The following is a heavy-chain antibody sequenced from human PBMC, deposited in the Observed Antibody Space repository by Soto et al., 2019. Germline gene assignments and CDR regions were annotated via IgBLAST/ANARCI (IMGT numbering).Heavy chain of an antibody. D-gene: IGHD1-26*01. CDR2: INPSGGST. CDR3: ASFFFQAEDGIRALCTVSAFLLNRSSDL. J-gene: IGHJ2*01. Sequence: GQGLEWMGIINPSGGSTSYAQKFQGRVTMTRDTSTSTVYMELSSLRSEDTAVYYCASFFFQAEDGIRALCTVSAFLLNRSSDL. V-gene: IGHV1-46*01.